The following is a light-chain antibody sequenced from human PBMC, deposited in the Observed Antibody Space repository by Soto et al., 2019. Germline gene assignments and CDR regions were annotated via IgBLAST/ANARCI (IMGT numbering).Light chain of an antibody. V-gene: IGLV2-14*03. CDR2: DVS. J-gene: IGLJ1*01. CDR1: GSDVRGNKY. Sequence: QSALARPASMSGSPGQSITISCTGTGSDVRGNKYVSWYQHYPGKAPKLMISDVSNRPSGVSDRFSGSKSGDTASLTISGLQAEDEADYYCSAFTGTTYVFGTGTKVTVL. CDR3: SAFTGTTYV.